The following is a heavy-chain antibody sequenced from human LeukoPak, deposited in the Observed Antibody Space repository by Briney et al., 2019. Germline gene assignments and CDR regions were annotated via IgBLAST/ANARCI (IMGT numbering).Heavy chain of an antibody. CDR1: GYTFTGYY. CDR2: INPNSGGT. V-gene: IGHV1-2*04. J-gene: IGHJ4*02. Sequence: ASVKVSCKASGYTFTGYYMHWVRQAPGQGPEWMGWINPNSGGTNYAQKFQGWVTMTRDTSISTAYMELSRLRSDDTAVYYCARSSGWYSDDYFDYWGQGTLVTVSS. D-gene: IGHD6-19*01. CDR3: ARSSGWYSDDYFDY.